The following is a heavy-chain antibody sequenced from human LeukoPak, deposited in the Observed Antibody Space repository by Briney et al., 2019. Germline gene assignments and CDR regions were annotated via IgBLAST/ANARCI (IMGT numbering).Heavy chain of an antibody. CDR2: IYPGDSDT. Sequence: GESLKISCKGSGYSFTSYWIGWVRQMPGKGLEWMGIIYPGDSDTRYSPSFQGQVTMSADKSISTAYLQWSSLKASDSAIYYCAISDYCGSSSCSFDYWGQGTLVTVSS. CDR1: GYSFTSYW. J-gene: IGHJ4*02. V-gene: IGHV5-51*03. D-gene: IGHD2-2*01. CDR3: AISDYCGSSSCSFDY.